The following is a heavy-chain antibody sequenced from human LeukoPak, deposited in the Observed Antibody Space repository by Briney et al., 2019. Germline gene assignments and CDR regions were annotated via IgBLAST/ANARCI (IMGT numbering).Heavy chain of an antibody. V-gene: IGHV4-4*02. CDR3: ARSPTKRVPEDY. CDR2: IFHSGST. CDR1: SGSIFRSNW. J-gene: IGHJ4*02. Sequence: PSETLSLTCAVSSGSIFRSNWWSWVRQPPGKGLEWIGQIFHSGSTSYSLSLKSRVTISVDKSKNQFSLRLTSVTAADTAVYYCARSPTKRVPEDYWGQGTLVTVSS. D-gene: IGHD2-2*01.